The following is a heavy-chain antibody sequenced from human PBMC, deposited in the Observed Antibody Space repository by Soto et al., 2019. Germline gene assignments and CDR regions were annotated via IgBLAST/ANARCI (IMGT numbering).Heavy chain of an antibody. J-gene: IGHJ6*03. CDR2: IYWDDDK. CDR1: GFSLSTSGVG. Sequence: KESGPTLVKPTQTLTLTCTFSGFSLSTSGVGVGWIRQPPGKALEWLALIYWDDDKRYSPSLKSRLTITKDTSKNQVVLTMTNMDPVDTATYYCALIAAAGTSFGYYYYYMDVWGKGTTVTVSS. V-gene: IGHV2-5*02. CDR3: ALIAAAGTSFGYYYYYMDV. D-gene: IGHD6-13*01.